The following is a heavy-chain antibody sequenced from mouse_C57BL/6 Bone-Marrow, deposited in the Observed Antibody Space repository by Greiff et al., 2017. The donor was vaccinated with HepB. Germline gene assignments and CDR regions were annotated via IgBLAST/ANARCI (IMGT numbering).Heavy chain of an antibody. CDR2: ISSGSSTI. CDR1: GFTFSDYG. J-gene: IGHJ2*01. V-gene: IGHV5-17*01. CDR3: ARDYGNLRYFDY. Sequence: EVMLVESGGGLVKPGGSLKLSCAASGFTFSDYGMHWVRQAPEKGLEWVAYISSGSSTIYYADTVKGRFTISRDNAKNTLFLQMTSLRSEDTAMYYCARDYGNLRYFDYWGQGTTLTVSS. D-gene: IGHD2-1*01.